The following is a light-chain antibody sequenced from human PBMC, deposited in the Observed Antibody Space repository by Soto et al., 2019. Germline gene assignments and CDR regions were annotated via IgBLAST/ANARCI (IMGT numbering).Light chain of an antibody. J-gene: IGKJ1*01. CDR2: GAS. Sequence: EIVMTQSPATLSVSTGERATLSCRASQSVSSNLAWYQQKPGQAPRLLIYGASTRATGIPARFSGSGSGKEFTLTISSLQSEDFAVYYCQQYNNWPPWTFGQGTKVDI. V-gene: IGKV3-15*01. CDR1: QSVSSN. CDR3: QQYNNWPPWT.